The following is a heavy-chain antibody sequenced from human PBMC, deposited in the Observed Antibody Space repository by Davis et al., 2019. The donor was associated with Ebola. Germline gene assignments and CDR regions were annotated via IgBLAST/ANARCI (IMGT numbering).Heavy chain of an antibody. CDR3: ARDRASYYYGSGTYYYGMDV. J-gene: IGHJ6*02. V-gene: IGHV4-59*01. CDR1: GGSISSYY. D-gene: IGHD3-10*01. CDR2: IYYSGST. Sequence: SETLSLTCTVSGGSISSYYWSWIRQPPGKGLEWIGYIYYSGSTNYNPSLKSRVTISVDTSKNQFSLKMRSLTAADTAVYYCARDRASYYYGSGTYYYGMDVWGQGTTVTVSS.